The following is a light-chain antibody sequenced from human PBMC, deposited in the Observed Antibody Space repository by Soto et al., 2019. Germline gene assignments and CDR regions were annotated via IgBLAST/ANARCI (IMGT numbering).Light chain of an antibody. V-gene: IGKV1-5*03. CDR1: QNISPR. J-gene: IGKJ1*01. CDR3: QQCNSFSRT. Sequence: IVLIPSPPTMSVSPGGRATLCCRASQNISPRLAWYQQKPGRAPKLLIYNASSLESGVPSRFSGRGSGTAFTLTISSLQPDDFATYYCQQCNSFSRTCGQGTKG. CDR2: NAS.